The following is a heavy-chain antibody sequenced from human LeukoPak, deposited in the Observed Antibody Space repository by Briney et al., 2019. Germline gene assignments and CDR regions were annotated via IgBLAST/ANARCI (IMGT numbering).Heavy chain of an antibody. V-gene: IGHV4-59*01. CDR1: GGSISSYY. D-gene: IGHD5-18*01. CDR2: IYYSGST. J-gene: IGHJ4*02. Sequence: SETLSLTCTVSGGSISSYYWSWIRQPPGKGLEWIGYIYYSGSTNYNPSLKSRVTISVDTSKNQFSLKLSSVTAADTAVYYCARGRYSVDTAIGNYYFDYWGQGTLVTVSS. CDR3: ARGRYSVDTAIGNYYFDY.